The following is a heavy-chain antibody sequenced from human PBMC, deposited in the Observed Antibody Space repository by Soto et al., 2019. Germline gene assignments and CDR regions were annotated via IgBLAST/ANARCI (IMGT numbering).Heavy chain of an antibody. CDR1: GLSFSNYG. V-gene: IGHV3-30*18. Sequence: QVQLVELGGGAVQPGRSLTLSCTASGLSFSNYGMHWVRQAPGKGLEWVAIISDDGNSQNYAGSVKGRFTISRDNFKNTVYLQMDRRRGDDTAVYYCAKDRYSSSPGHLEYWGQGTLVTVSS. CDR3: AKDRYSSSPGHLEY. D-gene: IGHD6-19*01. CDR2: ISDDGNSQ. J-gene: IGHJ4*02.